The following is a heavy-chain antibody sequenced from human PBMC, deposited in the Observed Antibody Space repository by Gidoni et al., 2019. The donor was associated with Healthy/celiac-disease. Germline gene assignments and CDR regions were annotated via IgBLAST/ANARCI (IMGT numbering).Heavy chain of an antibody. CDR2: ISGSGGST. D-gene: IGHD1-1*01. V-gene: IGHV3-23*01. J-gene: IGHJ4*02. Sequence: EVQLLESGGGLVQPGGSLRLSCAPSGFTFTSYAMSWVRQAPGKGLEWVSAISGSGGSTYYADSVKGRFTISRDNSKNTLYLQMNSLRAEDTAVYYCAKDGTSPVRVRRFDYWGQGTLVTVSS. CDR3: AKDGTSPVRVRRFDY. CDR1: GFTFTSYA.